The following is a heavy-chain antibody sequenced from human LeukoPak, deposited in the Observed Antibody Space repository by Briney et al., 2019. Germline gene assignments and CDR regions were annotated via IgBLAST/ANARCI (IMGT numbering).Heavy chain of an antibody. CDR2: FDPEDGET. CDR3: ASAYYDYVWGSYRYTFDY. J-gene: IGHJ4*02. V-gene: IGHV1-24*01. D-gene: IGHD3-16*02. CDR1: GYTLTELS. Sequence: GASVKVSCKVSGYTLTELSMHWVRQAPGKGLEWMGGFDPEDGETIYAQKFQGRVTMTEDTSTDTAYMELSSLRSEDTAVYYCASAYYDYVWGSYRYTFDYWGQGTLVTVSS.